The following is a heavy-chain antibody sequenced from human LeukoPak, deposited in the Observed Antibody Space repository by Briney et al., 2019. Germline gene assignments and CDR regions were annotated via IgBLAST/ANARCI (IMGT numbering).Heavy chain of an antibody. CDR2: INSDGSWT. Sequence: GGSLRLSCAASGTYWMHWVRQAPGKGLVWVSHINSDGSWTGYADSVKGRFTISKDNAKNTVSLQMNNLRAEDTAVYYCVTSYETYWGRGTLVTVSS. V-gene: IGHV3-74*01. D-gene: IGHD2/OR15-2a*01. CDR3: VTSYETY. J-gene: IGHJ4*02. CDR1: GTYW.